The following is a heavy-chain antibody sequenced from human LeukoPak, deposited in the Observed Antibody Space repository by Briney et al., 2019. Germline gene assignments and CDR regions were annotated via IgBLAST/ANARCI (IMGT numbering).Heavy chain of an antibody. CDR1: GLSFSDSY. V-gene: IGHV3-11*04. CDR3: ARDKVVGATNFDY. CDR2: ISGMGHDI. Sequence: GGSLRLSCVVSGLSFSDSYMTWIRQTPGMGLESLAYISGMGHDIYYADSVKGRFTISRDNAKNSLYLQMNSLRAEDTAVYYCARDKVVGATNFDYWGQGTLVTVSS. D-gene: IGHD1-26*01. J-gene: IGHJ4*02.